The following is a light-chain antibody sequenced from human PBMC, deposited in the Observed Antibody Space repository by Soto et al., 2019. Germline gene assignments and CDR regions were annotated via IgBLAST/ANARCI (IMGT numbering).Light chain of an antibody. J-gene: IGKJ1*01. CDR2: GVS. CDR3: QRYDQSLWT. CDR1: QIVSASQ. V-gene: IGKV3-20*01. Sequence: EAVLTQSPGTLSLSPGERATLSCRARQIVSASQLAWYQQKPGQAPRLLIYGVSSRATGIPDRFSGSGSGTDFTLTISRLEPEDFAMYYCQRYDQSLWTLGQGTKVDIK.